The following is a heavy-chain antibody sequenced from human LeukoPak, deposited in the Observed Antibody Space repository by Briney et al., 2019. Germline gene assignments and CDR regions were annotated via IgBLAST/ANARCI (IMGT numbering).Heavy chain of an antibody. Sequence: PGGSLRLSCAASGFTFSDFYMSWIRQAPGKGLEWVSYITSSGNTIYYADSVKGRFTISRDNAKNSLYLQMNSLRAEDTAVYYCARDRNPIDAFDIWGQGTMVTVSS. V-gene: IGHV3-11*01. CDR1: GFTFSDFY. CDR2: ITSSGNTI. CDR3: ARDRNPIDAFDI. J-gene: IGHJ3*02.